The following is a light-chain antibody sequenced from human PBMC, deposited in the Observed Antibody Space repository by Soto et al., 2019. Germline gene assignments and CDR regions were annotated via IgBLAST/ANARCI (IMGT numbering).Light chain of an antibody. J-gene: IGKJ1*01. CDR3: HQTDSLPET. Sequence: DIQMTQSPSSLSASVGDTVTITCRASQSISLFLNWYQQKPGKAPKLLIYAASSLQSGVPSRFSGNGSGTDFTLTISRLQPEDFATYYCHQTDSLPETFGQGTKVEIK. CDR2: AAS. CDR1: QSISLF. V-gene: IGKV1-39*01.